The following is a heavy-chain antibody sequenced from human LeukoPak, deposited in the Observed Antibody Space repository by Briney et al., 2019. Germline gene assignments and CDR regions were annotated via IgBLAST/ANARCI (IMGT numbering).Heavy chain of an antibody. Sequence: PSETLSLTCPVSGXSISSYYGSWIRQPHGKGLEWIGCNSYSGSPKYNPSRKSRVTISVDTSKYQLSLKLSSVTAADTAVYYCAREPGFDSSGYLNWFDPWGQGTLVTVSS. CDR3: AREPGFDSSGYLNWFDP. D-gene: IGHD3-22*01. V-gene: IGHV4-59*01. CDR2: NSYSGSP. CDR1: GXSISSYY. J-gene: IGHJ5*02.